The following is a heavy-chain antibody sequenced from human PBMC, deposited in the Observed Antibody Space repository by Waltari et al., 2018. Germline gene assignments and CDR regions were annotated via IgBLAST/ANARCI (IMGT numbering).Heavy chain of an antibody. D-gene: IGHD3-10*01. J-gene: IGHJ4*02. Sequence: QVQLQQWGAGLLKPSETLSLTCAVYGGSFSGYYWSWIRQPPGKGLEWIGEINHSGSTNYNPSLKSRVTISVDTSKNQFSLKLSSVTAADTAVYYCARTSPPGSGRKTKHFDYWGQGTLVTVSS. CDR1: GGSFSGYY. CDR2: INHSGST. CDR3: ARTSPPGSGRKTKHFDY. V-gene: IGHV4-34*01.